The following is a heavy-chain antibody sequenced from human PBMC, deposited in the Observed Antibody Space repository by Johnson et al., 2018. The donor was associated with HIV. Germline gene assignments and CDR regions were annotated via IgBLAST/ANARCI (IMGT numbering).Heavy chain of an antibody. CDR3: AKGDPTYRPGALDL. CDR2: ISYDGSNE. CDR1: GFTFSTYG. D-gene: IGHD1-14*01. V-gene: IGHV3-30*18. J-gene: IGHJ3*01. Sequence: QVQLVESGGGVVQPGRSLRLSCAASGFTFSTYGMHWVRQAPGKGLEWVAVISYDGSNEYYVESVKGRFTISRDNSKNTLYLQMNSLRAEDTAGYYCAKGDPTYRPGALDLWGQGTMVTVSS.